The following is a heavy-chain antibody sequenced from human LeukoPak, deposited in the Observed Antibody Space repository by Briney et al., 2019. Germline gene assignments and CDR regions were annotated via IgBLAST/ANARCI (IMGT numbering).Heavy chain of an antibody. CDR1: GGTFSSYA. CDR2: ISAYNGNT. V-gene: IGHV1-18*01. Sequence: ASVKVSCKASGGTFSSYAISWVRQAPGQGLEWMGWISAYNGNTNYAQKLQGRVTMTTDTSTSTAYMELRSLRSDDTAVYYCARDLHCSSTSCDDYWGQGTLVTVSS. J-gene: IGHJ4*02. D-gene: IGHD2-2*01. CDR3: ARDLHCSSTSCDDY.